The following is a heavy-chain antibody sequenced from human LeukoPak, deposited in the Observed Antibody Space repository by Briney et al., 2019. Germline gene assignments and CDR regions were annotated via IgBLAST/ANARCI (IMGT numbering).Heavy chain of an antibody. CDR3: ARGPLVRLPSSFDP. D-gene: IGHD3-16*02. CDR2: MNPNSGNT. J-gene: IGHJ5*02. CDR1: GYTSTSYD. Sequence: ASVKVSCKASGYTSTSYDINWVRQATGQGLEWMGWMNPNSGNTGSAQRFQGRITMTRDTSISTAYMELSSLRSEDTAVYYCARGPLVRLPSSFDPWGQGTLVAVSS. V-gene: IGHV1-8*01.